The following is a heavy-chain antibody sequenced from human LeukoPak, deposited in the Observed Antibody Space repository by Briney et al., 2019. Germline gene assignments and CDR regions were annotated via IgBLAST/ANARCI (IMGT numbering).Heavy chain of an antibody. J-gene: IGHJ1*01. Sequence: GSSLRLSRAASGFTFSSYWMHWVRQAPGKGLVWVSRIKSDGSTNYADSVKGRFTISRDNAKNTLSLQMNSLRAEDTGVYYCARAPSEIGGYYPEYFRHWGQGTLVTVSS. V-gene: IGHV3-74*01. CDR1: GFTFSSYW. D-gene: IGHD3-22*01. CDR3: ARAPSEIGGYYPEYFRH. CDR2: IKSDGST.